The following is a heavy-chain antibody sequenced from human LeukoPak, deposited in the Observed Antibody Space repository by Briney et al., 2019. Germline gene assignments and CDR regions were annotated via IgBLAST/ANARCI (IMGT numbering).Heavy chain of an antibody. D-gene: IGHD3-22*01. CDR3: ARDHYYDSSGYYSQKPLDY. J-gene: IGHJ4*02. CDR1: GGTFSSYA. Sequence: GASVKVSCKASGGTFSSYAISWVRQAPGQGLEWMGGIIPIFGTANYAQKFQGRVTITADESTSTAYMELSSLRSEDTAVYYCARDHYYDSSGYYSQKPLDYWGQGTLVTVSS. CDR2: IIPIFGTA. V-gene: IGHV1-69*13.